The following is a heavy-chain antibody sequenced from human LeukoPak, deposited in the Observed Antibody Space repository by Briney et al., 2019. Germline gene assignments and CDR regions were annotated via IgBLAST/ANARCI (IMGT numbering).Heavy chain of an antibody. Sequence: TGGSLRLSCAASGFTFSNYYMSWIRHAPGKGLEWVSYINTIGTTIYYADSLKGRFTISRGNTKNSLYLQMNSLRVEDTAVYYCARGLKIFDFWGQGTLVTVSS. V-gene: IGHV3-11*04. CDR1: GFTFSNYY. CDR2: INTIGTTI. CDR3: ARGLKIFDF. J-gene: IGHJ5*01.